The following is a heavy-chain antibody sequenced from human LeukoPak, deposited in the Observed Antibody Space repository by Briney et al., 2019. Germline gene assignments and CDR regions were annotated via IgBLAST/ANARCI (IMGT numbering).Heavy chain of an antibody. CDR2: ISPDSGDT. CDR3: AKDHPERYSYGTPFDY. Sequence: GASVKVSCKASGYTFTDYGISWVRQAPGQGLEWMGWISPDSGDTSFAQKFQGRVTMTTDTSTTTAYMELRSLRSDDTAVYFCAKDHPERYSYGTPFDYWGHGTLVTVSS. V-gene: IGHV1-18*01. D-gene: IGHD5-18*01. CDR1: GYTFTDYG. J-gene: IGHJ4*01.